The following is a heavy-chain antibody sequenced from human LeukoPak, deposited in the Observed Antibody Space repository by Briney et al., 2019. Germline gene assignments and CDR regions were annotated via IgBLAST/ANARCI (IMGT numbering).Heavy chain of an antibody. D-gene: IGHD5-12*01. CDR3: ARDHRYAFDN. CDR1: GFTFSDYS. CDR2: VGISSGNT. Sequence: GGCLRLSCPASGFTFSDYSMNWVRQAPGKGLEWISYVGISSGNTKYADSVKGRFTISGDSAKNSVFLQMNSLRVEDTAVYYCARDHRYAFDNWGQGTLVTVSS. V-gene: IGHV3-48*04. J-gene: IGHJ4*02.